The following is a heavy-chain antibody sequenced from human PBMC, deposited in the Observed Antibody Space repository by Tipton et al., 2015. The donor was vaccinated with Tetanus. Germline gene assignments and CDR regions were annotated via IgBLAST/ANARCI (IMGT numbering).Heavy chain of an antibody. Sequence: TLSLTCTVSGGSMSNNYWSWIRQPPGKGLEWLGDIYYGGATQYNPSLESRVTISMDTSKNQVSLRLTSVTAADTAVYYCARANYDFPKKGPFDSWGQGTLVIVSS. V-gene: IGHV4-59*01. CDR1: GGSMSNNY. D-gene: IGHD3-3*01. CDR2: IYYGGAT. CDR3: ARANYDFPKKGPFDS. J-gene: IGHJ4*02.